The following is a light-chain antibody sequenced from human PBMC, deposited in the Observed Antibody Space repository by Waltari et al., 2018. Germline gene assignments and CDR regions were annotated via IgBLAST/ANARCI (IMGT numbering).Light chain of an antibody. J-gene: IGLJ3*02. CDR2: VNSDGSH. CDR1: SGYSSNV. Sequence: QLVLTQSPSASASLGASVTLTCTLSSGYSSNVIAWLQQQPEKGPRSLMKVNSDGSHSKGDGIPDRFSGSSSGSERYLTISNLQSEDEADYYCQTGGHGTWLFGGGTKLTVL. CDR3: QTGGHGTWL. V-gene: IGLV4-69*01.